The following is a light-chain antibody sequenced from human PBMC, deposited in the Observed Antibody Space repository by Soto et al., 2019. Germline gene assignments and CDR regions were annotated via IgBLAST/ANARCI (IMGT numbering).Light chain of an antibody. CDR2: DTT. V-gene: IGLV7-46*01. J-gene: IGLJ7*01. CDR1: TGAVTSSHY. Sequence: QSVVTQEPSLTVSPGGTVTLTCGSGTGAVTSSHYPYWFQQKPGQAPRTLIYDTTNRHSWTPARFSGSILGGKAALILSGAQPEDEAEYYCLLSYNGAPAVFGGGTQLTVL. CDR3: LLSYNGAPAV.